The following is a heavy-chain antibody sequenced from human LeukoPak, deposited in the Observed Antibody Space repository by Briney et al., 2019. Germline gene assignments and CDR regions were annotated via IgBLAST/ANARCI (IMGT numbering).Heavy chain of an antibody. D-gene: IGHD3-22*01. V-gene: IGHV4-34*01. J-gene: IGHJ4*02. CDR1: GGSISSYY. CDR2: INHSGST. Sequence: SETLSLTCTVSGGSISSYYWSWIRQPPGKGLEWIGEINHSGSTNYNPSLKSRVTISVDTSKNQFSLKLSSVTAADTAVYYCARGSSYYYDSSGYYSDYWGQGTLVTVSS. CDR3: ARGSSYYYDSSGYYSDY.